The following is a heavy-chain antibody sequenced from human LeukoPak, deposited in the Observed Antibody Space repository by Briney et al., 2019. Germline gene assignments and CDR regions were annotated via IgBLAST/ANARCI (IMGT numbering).Heavy chain of an antibody. CDR1: GYSFISYW. J-gene: IGHJ3*02. Sequence: GESLKISCKGSGYSFISYWIGWVRQMPGKGLEWMGIIYPGDSDTRYSPSFQGQVTISADKSISTAYLQWSSLKASDTAMYYCASCGHYSNYGGAFDIWGQGTMVTVSS. V-gene: IGHV5-51*01. D-gene: IGHD4-11*01. CDR3: ASCGHYSNYGGAFDI. CDR2: IYPGDSDT.